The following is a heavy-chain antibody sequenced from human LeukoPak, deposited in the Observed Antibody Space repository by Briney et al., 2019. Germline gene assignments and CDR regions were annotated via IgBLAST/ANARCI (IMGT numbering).Heavy chain of an antibody. V-gene: IGHV4-34*01. CDR1: GGSFSGYY. CDR2: INHSGST. Sequence: PSETLSLTCAVYGGSFSGYYWSWIRQPPGKGLEWIGEINHSGSTNYNPSLKSRVTISVDTSKNQFSLKLSSVTAADTAVYFCARVAWAYGSRGGIDYWGQGTLVTVSS. J-gene: IGHJ4*02. CDR3: ARVAWAYGSRGGIDY. D-gene: IGHD3-10*01.